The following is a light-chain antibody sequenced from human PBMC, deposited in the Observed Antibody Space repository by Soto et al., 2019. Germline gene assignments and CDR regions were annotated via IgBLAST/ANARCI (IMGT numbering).Light chain of an antibody. CDR2: DVS. CDR1: QGVTTN. CDR3: QQYNNWPFS. V-gene: IGKV3-15*01. J-gene: IGKJ5*01. Sequence: EIVMTQSPATRSLSPGERSTLSCRAGQGVTTNFAWYQQKSGQSPRLLIYDVSTRATGVPARFSGTGSETDFTLTISGLQSDDSAVYFCQQYNNWPFSFGQGTRLEI.